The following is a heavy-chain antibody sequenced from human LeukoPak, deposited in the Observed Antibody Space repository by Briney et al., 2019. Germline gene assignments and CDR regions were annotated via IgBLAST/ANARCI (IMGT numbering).Heavy chain of an antibody. D-gene: IGHD6-13*01. Sequence: SETLSLTCTVSGYSISSGYYWGWIRQPPGQGLEWIGEINHSGTTNYNPSLKSRVTISVDTSKNQFSLQLSSVTAADTAVYYCATFPEASAAGYDYWGQGTLVTVSS. V-gene: IGHV4-38-2*02. CDR3: ATFPEASAAGYDY. J-gene: IGHJ4*02. CDR1: GYSISSGYY. CDR2: INHSGTT.